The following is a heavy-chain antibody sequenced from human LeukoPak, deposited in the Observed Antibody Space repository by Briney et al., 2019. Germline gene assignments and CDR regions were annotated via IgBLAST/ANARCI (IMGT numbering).Heavy chain of an antibody. J-gene: IGHJ5*02. CDR1: GFTFSSYA. V-gene: IGHV3-23*01. Sequence: GGSPRLSCAASGFTFSSYALSWVRQAPGKGLEWVSAISGSGGSTYYADSVKGRFTISRDNSKNTLYLQMNSLRAEDTAVYYCANPLWQQPEHNWFDPWGQGTLVTVS. CDR3: ANPLWQQPEHNWFDP. CDR2: ISGSGGST. D-gene: IGHD6-13*01.